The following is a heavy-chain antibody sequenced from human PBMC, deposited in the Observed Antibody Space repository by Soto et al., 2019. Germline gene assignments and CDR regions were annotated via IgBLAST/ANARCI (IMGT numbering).Heavy chain of an antibody. CDR2: IYPHSGGT. V-gene: IGHV1-2*02. D-gene: IGHD3-16*01. CDR1: GYTFSDHY. J-gene: IGHJ6*02. Sequence: QVQLVQSGAEVKKPGASVKVSCKASGYTFSDHYLHWVRQAPGQGPEWMGWIYPHSGGTFYAQKFRGRFTMTSDASSNTADMELSSLTSDDSGVYYCARDRRGLATLVGLAAWGQGTTVTVSS. CDR3: ARDRRGLATLVGLAA.